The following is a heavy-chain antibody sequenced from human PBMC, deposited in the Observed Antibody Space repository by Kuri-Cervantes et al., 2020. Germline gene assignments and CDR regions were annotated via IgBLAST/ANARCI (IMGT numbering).Heavy chain of an antibody. CDR2: ISGSGGST. Sequence: GGSLRLSCAASGFTVASNYMSWVRQAPGKGLEWVSAISGSGGSTYYADSVKGRFTISRDNSKNTLYLQMISLRAEDTAVYYCAKGIYYDSSGPDDAFDIWGQGTMVTVSS. CDR3: AKGIYYDSSGPDDAFDI. V-gene: IGHV3-23*01. J-gene: IGHJ3*02. CDR1: GFTVASNY. D-gene: IGHD3-22*01.